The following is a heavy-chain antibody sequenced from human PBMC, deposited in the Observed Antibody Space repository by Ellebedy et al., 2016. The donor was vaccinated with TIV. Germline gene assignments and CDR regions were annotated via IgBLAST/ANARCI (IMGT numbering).Heavy chain of an antibody. V-gene: IGHV1-46*01. D-gene: IGHD3-16*01. Sequence: AASVKVSCKASGYTFTSYYIHWVRQAPGQGLEWMGIINPTGDSTNYEQKFQGRVSMTRDTSTSTVYMELSSLRSEDTAVYYCGKVLGSYGWFDPWGQGTLVTVSS. CDR2: INPTGDST. CDR3: GKVLGSYGWFDP. CDR1: GYTFTSYY. J-gene: IGHJ5*02.